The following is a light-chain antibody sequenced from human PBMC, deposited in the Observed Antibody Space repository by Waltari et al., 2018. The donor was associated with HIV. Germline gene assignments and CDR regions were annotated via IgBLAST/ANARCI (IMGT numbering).Light chain of an antibody. CDR1: AGPVTSGPF. V-gene: IGLV7-43*01. J-gene: IGLJ3*02. CDR3: LVYFSGLRPSWV. CDR2: ATT. Sequence: QPVVAQEPSLTVSPGGTVTLTCDSSAGPVTSGPFANWFQLKPGQPPRALLFATTKHHSGTPARVSGGLVGDKGDLTLSCVRAEDEADYYCLVYFSGLRPSWVVGGGTRLTVL.